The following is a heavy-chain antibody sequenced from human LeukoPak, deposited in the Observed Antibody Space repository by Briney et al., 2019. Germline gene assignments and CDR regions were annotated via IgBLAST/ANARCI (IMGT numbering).Heavy chain of an antibody. CDR1: GFTFSNYY. CDR3: ATTVGIQEY. Sequence: GGSLRLSCAASGFTFSNYYMTWIRQAPGKGLEWVSYISDSGTYSDYADSVKGRFTISRDNAKKSLYLQMNSLRAEDTAVYYCATTVGIQEYWGQGTLVTVSS. CDR2: ISDSGTYS. V-gene: IGHV3-11*03. J-gene: IGHJ4*02. D-gene: IGHD1-14*01.